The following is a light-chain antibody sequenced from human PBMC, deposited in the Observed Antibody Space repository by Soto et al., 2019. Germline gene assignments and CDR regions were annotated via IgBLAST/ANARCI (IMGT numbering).Light chain of an antibody. CDR2: KAS. J-gene: IGKJ1*01. Sequence: DIQMTQSPSTLSASVGDRVTITCRASESISRWLAWNQQKPGKPPNLLIYKASTLGSGVPSRFSGTGSGTEFTLTISSLQPDDFATYYCQQYHSYWTFGQGTKVEIK. V-gene: IGKV1-5*03. CDR1: ESISRW. CDR3: QQYHSYWT.